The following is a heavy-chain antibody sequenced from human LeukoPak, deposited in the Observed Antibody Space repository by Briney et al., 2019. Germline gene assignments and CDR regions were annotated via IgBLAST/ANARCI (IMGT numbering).Heavy chain of an antibody. D-gene: IGHD6-19*01. CDR1: GFTFASHA. V-gene: IGHV3-23*01. CDR2: ISAGGENT. J-gene: IGHJ4*02. CDR3: AKSEGSSSARRFDY. Sequence: GASLRLSCAASGFTFASHAMSWVRQAPGKGLEWVSAISAGGENTDYADSAKGRFTISRDNSKNTLYLQVNSLRAEDTAAYYCAKSEGSSSARRFDYWGQGTLVTVSS.